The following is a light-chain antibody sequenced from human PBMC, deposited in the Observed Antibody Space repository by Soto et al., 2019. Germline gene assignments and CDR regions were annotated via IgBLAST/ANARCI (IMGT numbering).Light chain of an antibody. J-gene: IGLJ2*01. V-gene: IGLV2-14*01. CDR2: EVS. CDR1: SSDVGGYDY. CDR3: SAYAGSSVL. Sequence: QLVLTQPASVSGSPGQSITISCTGTSSDVGGYDYVSWYQQYPDKAPKLMIFEVSNRPSGVSNRFSGSKSGNTASLTISGLQTEDEADYYCSAYAGSSVLFGGGTKVTVL.